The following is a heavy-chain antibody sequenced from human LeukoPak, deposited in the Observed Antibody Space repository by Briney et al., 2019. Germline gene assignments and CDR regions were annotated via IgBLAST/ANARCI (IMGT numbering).Heavy chain of an antibody. V-gene: IGHV1-2*06. J-gene: IGHJ6*03. CDR3: ARDRFNAAGGAYYYMDV. CDR1: GYTFTGYY. Sequence: ASVKVSCKASGYTFTGYYMHWVRQAPGQGLEWMGRINPNSGGTNYAQKFQGRVTMTRETSISTAYMEPSRLRSDDTAVYYCARDRFNAAGGAYYYMDVWGKGTTVTVSS. D-gene: IGHD3-16*01. CDR2: INPNSGGT.